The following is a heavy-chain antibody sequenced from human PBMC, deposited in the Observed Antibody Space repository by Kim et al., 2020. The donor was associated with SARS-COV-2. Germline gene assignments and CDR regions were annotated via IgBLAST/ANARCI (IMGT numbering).Heavy chain of an antibody. J-gene: IGHJ5*02. CDR3: ARLPWGFGSGIFWFDP. CDR2: IYYSGST. Sequence: SETLSLTCTVSGGSISSSSYYWGWIRQPPGKGLEWIGSIYYSGSTYYNPSLKSRVTISVDTSKNQFSLKLSSVTAADTAVYYCARLPWGFGSGIFWFDPWGQGTLVTVSS. CDR1: GGSISSSSYY. D-gene: IGHD3-10*01. V-gene: IGHV4-39*01.